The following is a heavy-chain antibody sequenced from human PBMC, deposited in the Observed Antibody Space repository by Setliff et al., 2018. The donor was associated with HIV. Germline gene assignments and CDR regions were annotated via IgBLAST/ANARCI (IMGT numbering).Heavy chain of an antibody. CDR1: GGSFSGYY. CDR2: IYYSGST. V-gene: IGHV4-34*09. CDR3: ARGYPVSYYYYMDV. D-gene: IGHD3-16*02. Sequence: PSETLSLTCAVYGGSFSGYYWSWIRQPPGKGLEWIGNIYYSGSTYYNPSLKSRVTISVDTSKNQFSLKLSSVTAADTAVYYCARGYPVSYYYYMDVWGKGTTVTVSS. J-gene: IGHJ6*03.